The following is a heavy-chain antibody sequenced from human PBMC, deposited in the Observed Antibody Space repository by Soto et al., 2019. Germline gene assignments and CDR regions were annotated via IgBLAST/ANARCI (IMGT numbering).Heavy chain of an antibody. CDR3: ARRGSGSYYDY. CDR1: GFTFSSYA. J-gene: IGHJ4*02. Sequence: EVQLLESGGGLVQPGGSLRLSCAASGFTFSSYAMRWVRQAPGKGLEWVSAISGSGGSTYYADSVKGRFTISRDNSKNTLYLPMNSLRAEDTAVYYCARRGSGSYYDYWRQGTLVTVSS. D-gene: IGHD1-26*01. V-gene: IGHV3-23*01. CDR2: ISGSGGST.